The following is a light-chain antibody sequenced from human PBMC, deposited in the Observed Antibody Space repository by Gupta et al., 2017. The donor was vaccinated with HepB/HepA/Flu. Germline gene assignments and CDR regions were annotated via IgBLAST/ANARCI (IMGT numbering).Light chain of an antibody. V-gene: IGLV1-47*01. CDR2: RNN. Sequence: SVMTQPPSASGTPGQRVTISCSGSSSNIGSNYVYWYQQLPGTAPKLLIYRNNQRPSVVPDRFSGSKSGTSACLAISGLRAEDEADYYCAAGDDIRSGWVCGGGTKRTVL. J-gene: IGLJ3*02. CDR1: SSNIGSNY. CDR3: AAGDDIRSGWV.